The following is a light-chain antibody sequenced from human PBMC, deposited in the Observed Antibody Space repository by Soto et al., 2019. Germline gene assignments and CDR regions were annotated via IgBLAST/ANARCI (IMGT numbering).Light chain of an antibody. J-gene: IGKJ2*01. Sequence: EIVVTQSPGTLSLSPGERATLSCRASQSVTSNYFAWDQHKPGQAPRLLIYGASSRATGIPDRFSGSGSGTNITLTISSLEPADVAVYYCRQNGRCRRSTFGQGTRLEIK. CDR3: RQNGRCRRST. CDR1: QSVTSNY. CDR2: GAS. V-gene: IGKV3-20*01.